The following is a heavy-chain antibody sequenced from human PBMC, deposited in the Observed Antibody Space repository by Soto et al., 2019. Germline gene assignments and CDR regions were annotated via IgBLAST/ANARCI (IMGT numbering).Heavy chain of an antibody. V-gene: IGHV4-31*03. CDR1: GGSISSGGYY. J-gene: IGHJ4*02. Sequence: PSETLSLTCTVSGGSISSGGYYWSWIRQHPGKGLEWIGYIYYSGSTYYNPSLKSRVTISVDTSKNQFSLKLSSVTAADTAVYYCAREGGGVRIDYWGQGTLVTVSS. D-gene: IGHD3-10*01. CDR3: AREGGGVRIDY. CDR2: IYYSGST.